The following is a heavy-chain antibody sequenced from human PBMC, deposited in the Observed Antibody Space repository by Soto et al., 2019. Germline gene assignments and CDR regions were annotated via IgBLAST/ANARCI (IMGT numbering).Heavy chain of an antibody. J-gene: IGHJ4*02. V-gene: IGHV3-23*01. D-gene: IGHD7-27*01. CDR3: AKEVSLGSTVDLGY. CDR2: ISGSGGST. CDR1: GFTFSIFA. Sequence: RLSCAASGFTFSIFAMSWVRQSPGKGLEWVSTISGSGGSTYYADAVKGRFTISRDNSMGTLYLQMKSLRVEDTAIYYCAKEVSLGSTVDLGYCGKGVMVTVSS.